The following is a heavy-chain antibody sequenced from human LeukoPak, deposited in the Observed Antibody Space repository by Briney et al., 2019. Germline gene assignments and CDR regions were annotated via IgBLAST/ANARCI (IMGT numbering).Heavy chain of an antibody. D-gene: IGHD3-9*01. V-gene: IGHV4-59*01. CDR2: IYYSGST. Sequence: SETLSLTCTVSGGSISSYYWSWIRQPPGKGLEWIGYIYYSGSTNYNPSLKSRVTISVDTSKNQFSLKLSSVTAADTAVYYCARVNFDWLLYHYYYYYMDVWGKGTTVTISS. J-gene: IGHJ6*03. CDR3: ARVNFDWLLYHYYYYYMDV. CDR1: GGSISSYY.